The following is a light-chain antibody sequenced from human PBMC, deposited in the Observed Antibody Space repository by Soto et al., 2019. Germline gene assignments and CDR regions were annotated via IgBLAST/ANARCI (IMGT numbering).Light chain of an antibody. CDR3: QQRSAWGT. Sequence: EIVLTQSPATLSLSPGERATLSCRASQSVSSYLVWYQQKPGQAPRLLIYDASNRATGIPARFSGSGSGTDFTLTISRLEAEDFAVYYCQQRSAWGTFGVGTKVEIK. J-gene: IGKJ4*01. V-gene: IGKV3-11*01. CDR1: QSVSSY. CDR2: DAS.